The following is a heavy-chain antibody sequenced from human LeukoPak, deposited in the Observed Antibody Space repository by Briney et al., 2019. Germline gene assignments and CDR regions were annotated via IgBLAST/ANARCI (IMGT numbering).Heavy chain of an antibody. CDR1: GFRFSDYW. CDR2: VNKDGSDT. V-gene: IGHV3-74*03. D-gene: IGHD1-1*01. J-gene: IGHJ4*02. Sequence: RGSLRLSCAASGFRFSDYWMHWDRHAQGNGLVWVSRVNKDGSDTTYADSVKGRFTISRDNAKNTVYLQMHSLTVEDTAVYYCARDVGYRVDDCGQGTLVTVS. CDR3: ARDVGYRVDD.